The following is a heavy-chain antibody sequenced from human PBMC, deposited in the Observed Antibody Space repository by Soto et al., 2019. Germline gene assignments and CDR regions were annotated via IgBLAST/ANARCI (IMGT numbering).Heavy chain of an antibody. Sequence: QLVQSGAEVKKPGASVRVSCKTSGPTFIAYYIHWVRQAPGQGLEWLGWIDPKSGGKTYEQKFLGRVTMTRYTSINTAYMDLNRLTSDDSAVYSCARFSLDVPEWCQGTLISVSS. CDR1: GPTFIAYY. CDR3: ARFSLDVPE. D-gene: IGHD3-3*01. V-gene: IGHV1-2*02. J-gene: IGHJ4*02. CDR2: IDPKSGGK.